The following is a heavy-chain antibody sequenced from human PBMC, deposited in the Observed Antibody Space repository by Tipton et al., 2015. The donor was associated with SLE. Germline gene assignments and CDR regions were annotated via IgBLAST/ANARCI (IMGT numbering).Heavy chain of an antibody. CDR1: GYSISSGYY. Sequence: TLSLTCAVSGYSISSGYYWGWIRQPPGQGLEWIGSVCHNGVIAYNPSLKSRVTISVDKSKNQFFLKVTSVTAADAAVYYCARDLGHGGDSDYWGQGTLVTVSS. CDR2: VCHNGVI. CDR3: ARDLGHGGDSDY. V-gene: IGHV4-38-2*02. J-gene: IGHJ4*02. D-gene: IGHD3/OR15-3a*01.